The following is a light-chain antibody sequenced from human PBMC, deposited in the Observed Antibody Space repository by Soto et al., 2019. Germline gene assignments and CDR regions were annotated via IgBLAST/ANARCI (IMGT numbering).Light chain of an antibody. V-gene: IGLV2-8*01. J-gene: IGLJ2*01. CDR3: SSYAGRNNSVV. CDR2: EVS. Sequence: QSALTQPPSASGSPGQSVTISCTGTSSDVGGYNYVSWYQQHPGKAPKLMIYEVSKRPSGVPDRFSGSKSGNTASLTVSGIQAEDEADYYCSSYAGRNNSVVFVGGTKVTVL. CDR1: SSDVGGYNY.